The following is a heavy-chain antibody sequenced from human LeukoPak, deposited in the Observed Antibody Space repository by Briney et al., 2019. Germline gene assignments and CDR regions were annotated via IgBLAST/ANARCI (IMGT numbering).Heavy chain of an antibody. CDR1: GGTFSSYA. D-gene: IGHD2-15*01. J-gene: IGHJ4*02. CDR2: IIPIFGTA. V-gene: IGHV1-69*06. Sequence: SVKVSCKASGGTFSSYAISWVRQAPGQGLEWMGGIIPIFGTANYAQKFQGRVTITADKSTSTAYMELSSPRSEDTAVYYCASSYCSGGSFSWVDYWGQGTLVTVSS. CDR3: ASSYCSGGSFSWVDY.